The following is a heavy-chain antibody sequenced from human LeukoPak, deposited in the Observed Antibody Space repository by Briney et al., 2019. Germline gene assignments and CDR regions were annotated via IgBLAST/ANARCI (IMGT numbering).Heavy chain of an antibody. Sequence: SETLSLTCTVSGGSISSYCWSWIRQPPGKGLEWIGYIYYSGSTNYNPSLKSRVTISVDTSKNQFSLKLSSVTAADTAVYYCARTLRDGYNGFDYWGQGTLVTVSS. V-gene: IGHV4-59*01. D-gene: IGHD5-24*01. J-gene: IGHJ4*02. CDR1: GGSISSYC. CDR2: IYYSGST. CDR3: ARTLRDGYNGFDY.